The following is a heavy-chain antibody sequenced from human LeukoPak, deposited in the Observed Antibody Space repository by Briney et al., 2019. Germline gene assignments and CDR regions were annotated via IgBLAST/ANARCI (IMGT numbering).Heavy chain of an antibody. D-gene: IGHD1-26*01. CDR3: ARASSGSRLTDL. CDR1: DGSFVGFY. CDR2: IYYSGST. J-gene: IGHJ4*02. Sequence: SETLSLTCSVSDGSFVGFYWNWIRQTPGKGLEWIGYIYYSGSTNYTPSLRSRVTMSLDTSKNQISLRLTSVTAADTAVYYCARASSGSRLTDLWGQGILVAVSS. V-gene: IGHV4-59*01.